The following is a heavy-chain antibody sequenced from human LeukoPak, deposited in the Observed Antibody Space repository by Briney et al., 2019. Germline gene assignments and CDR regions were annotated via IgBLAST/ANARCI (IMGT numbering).Heavy chain of an antibody. CDR1: GGTFSSYA. V-gene: IGHV1-69*01. Sequence: GASVKVSCKASGGTFSSYAISWVRQAPGQGLEWMGGIIPIFGTANYAQKFQGRVTITADESTSTAYMELSSLRSEDTAVYYCARDANLLWFGESSGWFDPWGQGTLVTVSS. J-gene: IGHJ5*02. CDR3: ARDANLLWFGESSGWFDP. CDR2: IIPIFGTA. D-gene: IGHD3-10*01.